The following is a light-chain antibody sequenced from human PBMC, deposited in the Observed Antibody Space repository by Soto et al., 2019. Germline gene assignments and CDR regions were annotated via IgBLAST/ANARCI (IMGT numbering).Light chain of an antibody. V-gene: IGLV9-49*01. CDR3: GADHGSGSNFVYV. J-gene: IGLJ1*01. CDR2: VGTGGIVG. CDR1: SGYSNYK. Sequence: QLVLTQPPSASASLGASVTLTCTLSSGYSNYKVDWYQQRPGKGPRFVMRVGTGGIVGSKGDGIPDRFSVSGSGLNRYLTIKNIQEEDESDYHCGADHGSGSNFVYVFGTGTKVTVL.